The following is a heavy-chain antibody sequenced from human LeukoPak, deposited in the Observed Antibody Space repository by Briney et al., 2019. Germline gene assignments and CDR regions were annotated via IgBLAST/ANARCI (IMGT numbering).Heavy chain of an antibody. V-gene: IGHV3-48*03. CDR2: ISSSGSTI. CDR3: ARAPWSGY. Sequence: PGGSLRLSCAASGFTFSSHEMNWVRQTPGKGLECVPYISSSGSTIYYADSVKGRFTISRDNAKNSLYLRMNSLRAEDTAVYYCARAPWSGYWGQGTLVTVSS. D-gene: IGHD3-10*01. CDR1: GFTFSSHE. J-gene: IGHJ4*02.